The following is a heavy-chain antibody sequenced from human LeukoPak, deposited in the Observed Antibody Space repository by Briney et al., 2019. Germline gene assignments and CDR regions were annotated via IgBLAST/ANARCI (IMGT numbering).Heavy chain of an antibody. CDR3: ARVSDYSNYFDF. V-gene: IGHV3-33*08. D-gene: IGHD4-11*01. CDR1: AFTLSTYT. Sequence: GGSLRLSCVASAFTLSTYTMNWVRQAPGKGLEWVAIIWYDGSTKYYAESVKGRFTISRDNSKNMLYLQMNSLRAEDTAVYYCARVSDYSNYFDFWGQGTLVTVSS. CDR2: IWYDGSTK. J-gene: IGHJ4*02.